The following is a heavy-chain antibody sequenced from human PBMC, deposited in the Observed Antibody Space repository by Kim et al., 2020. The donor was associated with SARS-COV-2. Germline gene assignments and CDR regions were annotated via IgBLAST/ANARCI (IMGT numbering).Heavy chain of an antibody. CDR3: ASLSSWYFLIDP. CDR1: GGSISSSSYY. V-gene: IGHV4-39*01. CDR2: IYYSGST. J-gene: IGHJ5*02. D-gene: IGHD6-13*01. Sequence: SETLSLTCTVSGGSISSSSYYWGWIRQPPGKGLEWIGSIYYSGSTYYNPSLKSRVTISVDTSKNQFSLKLSSVTAADTAVYYCASLSSWYFLIDPWGQGTLVTVSS.